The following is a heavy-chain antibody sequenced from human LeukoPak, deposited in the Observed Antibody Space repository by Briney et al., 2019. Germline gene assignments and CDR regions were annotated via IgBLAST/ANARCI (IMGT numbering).Heavy chain of an antibody. CDR1: GFTFSSYE. CDR2: ISSSGSTI. V-gene: IGHV3-48*03. J-gene: IGHJ6*04. CDR3: AELGITMIGGV. Sequence: GGSLRLSCAASGFTFSSYEMNWVRPAPGKGLEWVSYISSSGSTIYYADSVKGRFTISRDNAKNSLYLQMNSLRAEDTAVYYCAELGITMIGGVWGKGTTVAISS. D-gene: IGHD3-10*02.